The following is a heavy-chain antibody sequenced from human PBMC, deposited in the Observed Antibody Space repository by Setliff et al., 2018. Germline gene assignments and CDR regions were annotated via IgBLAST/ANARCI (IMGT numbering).Heavy chain of an antibody. Sequence: ASVKVSCKASGYTFISYGISWVRQAPGQGLEWMGWISAYNGNTNYAQKLQGRVTMTTDTSTDTAYMELSSLRSEDTAVYYCATPRSGIIDAFDIWGQGTMVSVSS. V-gene: IGHV1-18*01. CDR2: ISAYNGNT. D-gene: IGHD2-15*01. CDR3: ATPRSGIIDAFDI. CDR1: GYTFISYG. J-gene: IGHJ3*02.